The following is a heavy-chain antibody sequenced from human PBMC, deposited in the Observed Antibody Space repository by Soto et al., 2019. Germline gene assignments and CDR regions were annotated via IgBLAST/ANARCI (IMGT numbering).Heavy chain of an antibody. CDR3: ARHTYNDGGGPQFDP. J-gene: IGHJ5*02. Sequence: SETLSLTCTVSGGSISSYHWSWIRQSPEKGLEWLAYIRDSGHTTYNPSLKSRVTTSVDTSKSHFSLNLSSVTAADTAVYYCARHTYNDGGGPQFDPWGRGILVTVSS. D-gene: IGHD3-10*01. V-gene: IGHV4-59*08. CDR1: GGSISSYH. CDR2: IRDSGHT.